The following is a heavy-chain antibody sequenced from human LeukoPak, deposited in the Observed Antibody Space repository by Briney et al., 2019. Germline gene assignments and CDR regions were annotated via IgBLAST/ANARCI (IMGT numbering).Heavy chain of an antibody. J-gene: IGHJ4*02. Sequence: GGSLRLSCAASGFTFSSYAMSWVRQAPGKGLEWVSCISKNSIYIDYGGSVKGRFTISRDNAKNSLYLQMNGLRAEDTAMYYCASSYCSGANCYAFDYWGQGTLVTVSS. V-gene: IGHV3-21*04. CDR2: ISKNSIYI. CDR1: GFTFSSYA. CDR3: ASSYCSGANCYAFDY. D-gene: IGHD2-15*01.